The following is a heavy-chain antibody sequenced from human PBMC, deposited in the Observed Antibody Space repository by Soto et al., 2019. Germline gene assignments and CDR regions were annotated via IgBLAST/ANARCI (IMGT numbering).Heavy chain of an antibody. J-gene: IGHJ4*02. CDR2: IYGDDDQ. CDR1: GFSLNTSGVG. CDR3: AHRDRESGGLFDY. V-gene: IGHV2-5*02. Sequence: QITLKESGPTLVKPTQTLTLTCTFSGFSLNTSGVGVGWIRQPPGKALEWLSVIYGDDDQRSSPSLRSRLTIAKDTSRNQVVLTMINMDPVDTATYYCAHRDRESGGLFDYWGQGTLVTVSS. D-gene: IGHD3-10*01.